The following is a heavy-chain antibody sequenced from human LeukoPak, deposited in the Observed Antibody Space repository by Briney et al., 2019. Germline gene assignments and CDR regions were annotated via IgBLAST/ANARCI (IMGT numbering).Heavy chain of an antibody. V-gene: IGHV3-21*01. Sequence: PGGSLRLSCAASGFTFSSYSMNWVRQAPGKGLEWVSSISGSSSYIYYADSVKGRFTISRDNAKNTLSLQMNSLRAEDTAVYYCARAQYYDSTTAGGMDVWGQGTTVTVS. CDR3: ARAQYYDSTTAGGMDV. D-gene: IGHD3-22*01. J-gene: IGHJ6*02. CDR1: GFTFSSYS. CDR2: ISGSSSYI.